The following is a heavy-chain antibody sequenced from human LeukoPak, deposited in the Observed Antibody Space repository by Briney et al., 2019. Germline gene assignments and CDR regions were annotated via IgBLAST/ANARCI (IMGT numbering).Heavy chain of an antibody. CDR1: GFTFSSYS. Sequence: GGSLRLSCAASGFTFSSYSMNWVRQAPGKGLEWVSSISSSSSYIYYADSVKGRFTISRDNAKNSLYLQMNSQRAEDTAVYYCARAYSSSWYGGGPTAVLDYWGQGTLVTVSS. CDR3: ARAYSSSWYGGGPTAVLDY. J-gene: IGHJ4*02. CDR2: ISSSSSYI. D-gene: IGHD6-13*01. V-gene: IGHV3-21*01.